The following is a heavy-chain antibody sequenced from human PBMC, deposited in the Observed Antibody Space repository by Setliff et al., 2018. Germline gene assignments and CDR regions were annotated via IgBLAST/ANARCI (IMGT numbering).Heavy chain of an antibody. CDR3: ARQTIFGSDAFDI. D-gene: IGHD3-3*01. V-gene: IGHV5-51*01. CDR2: IYPGDSDT. CDR1: GYSFTNYW. Sequence: GESLKISCKGSGYSFTNYWIGWVRQMPGKGLEWMGIIYPGDSDTRYSPSFQGQVTISADKSISTAYLQWSSLKASDTAMCYCARQTIFGSDAFDIWGQGTVVTVSS. J-gene: IGHJ3*02.